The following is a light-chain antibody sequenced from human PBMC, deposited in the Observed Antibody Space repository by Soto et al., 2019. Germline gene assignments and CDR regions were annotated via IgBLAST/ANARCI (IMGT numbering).Light chain of an antibody. CDR1: QSVGTW. J-gene: IGKJ1*01. V-gene: IGKV1-5*01. CDR3: QQYDSYSRT. Sequence: DIQMTQSPSTLSASVGDRVTISCRASQSVGTWLAWYQQKPGKAPKLLIYDASNLENGLPSRFSGSGSGTEFTLTISSLQPADFATYYCQQYDSYSRTFGQGTKVDIK. CDR2: DAS.